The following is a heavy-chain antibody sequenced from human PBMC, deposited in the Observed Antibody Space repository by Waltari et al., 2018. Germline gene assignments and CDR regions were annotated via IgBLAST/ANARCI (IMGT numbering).Heavy chain of an antibody. CDR1: GFPFSRYW. D-gene: IGHD6-13*01. CDR2: INSDGSST. V-gene: IGHV3-74*01. Sequence: EVQLVESGGGLVQPGGSLRLSCAAAGFPFSRYWMPWVRQPQGKGLVWVSRINSDGSSTSYEDSVKGRFTISRDNAKNTLYLQMNSLRAEDTAVYYCARGQGIAAVFYYYGMDVWGQGTTVTVSS. J-gene: IGHJ6*02. CDR3: ARGQGIAAVFYYYGMDV.